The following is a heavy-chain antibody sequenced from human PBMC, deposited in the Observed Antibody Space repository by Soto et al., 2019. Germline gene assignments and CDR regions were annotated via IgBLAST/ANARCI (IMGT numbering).Heavy chain of an antibody. CDR2: INEDGSET. Sequence: EVQLVESGGGLVQPGGSLRLSCTSSTFSFSSFWMSWVRQAPGQGLEWVAYINEDGSETHSVDSMKGRFTISRDNAKNALFLQMNSLRAEVSATDYCVRGHHGLEVWGQGTTVTVSS. V-gene: IGHV3-7*04. CDR3: VRGHHGLEV. J-gene: IGHJ6*02. CDR1: TFSFSSFW.